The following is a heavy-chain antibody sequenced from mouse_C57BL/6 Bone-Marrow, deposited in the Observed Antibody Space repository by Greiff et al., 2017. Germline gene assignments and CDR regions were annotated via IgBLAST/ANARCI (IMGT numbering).Heavy chain of an antibody. Sequence: VQLQQSGAELARPGASVKMSCKASGYTFTSYTMHWVKQRPGQGLEWIGYINPSSGYTKYNQKFKDKATLTADKSSSAAYMQLSSLTSEDSAVYYCARCGYYTGYAMDYWGQGTSVTVSS. CDR3: ARCGYYTGYAMDY. CDR1: GYTFTSYT. CDR2: INPSSGYT. V-gene: IGHV1-4*01. D-gene: IGHD2-3*01. J-gene: IGHJ4*01.